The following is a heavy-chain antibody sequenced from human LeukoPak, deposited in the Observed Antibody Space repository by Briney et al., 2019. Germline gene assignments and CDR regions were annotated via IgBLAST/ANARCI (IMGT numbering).Heavy chain of an antibody. Sequence: GGSLRLSCAASGFTVSRNYMSWVRQAPGKGLEWVSVIYSGGNTYYADFVKGRFTISRDNSKNTLYLQINSLTAEGTAVYYCANLPRGDYWGLGTLVTVSS. CDR2: IYSGGNT. D-gene: IGHD3-10*01. J-gene: IGHJ4*02. V-gene: IGHV3-53*01. CDR3: ANLPRGDY. CDR1: GFTVSRNY.